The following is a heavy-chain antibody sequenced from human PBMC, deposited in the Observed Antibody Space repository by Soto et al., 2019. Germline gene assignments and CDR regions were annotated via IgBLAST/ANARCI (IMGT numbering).Heavy chain of an antibody. CDR3: AKEGHSMDV. J-gene: IGHJ6*02. CDR2: ISYDGSNK. Sequence: QVQLVESGGGVVQPGRSLRLSCAASGFTFSSYGMHWVRQAPGKGLEWVAVISYDGSNKYYADSVKGRFTISRDNSKNTLYLLMNSLRAEDTAVYYCAKEGHSMDVWGQGTTVTVSS. CDR1: GFTFSSYG. V-gene: IGHV3-30*18.